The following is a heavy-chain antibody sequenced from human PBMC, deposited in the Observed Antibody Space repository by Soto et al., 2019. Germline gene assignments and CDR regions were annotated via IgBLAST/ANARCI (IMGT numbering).Heavy chain of an antibody. CDR3: ARDKNTGLFDY. V-gene: IGHV4-34*01. Sequence: SETLSPTCAAYGGSLSGYYWSWIRQPPGTGLEWIGEINHSGSTNYNPSLKSRVTISGDTSKTQFSLELTSVTAADTAVYYCARDKNTGLFDYWGQGTLVTVSS. CDR2: INHSGST. CDR1: GGSLSGYY. D-gene: IGHD2-8*02. J-gene: IGHJ4*02.